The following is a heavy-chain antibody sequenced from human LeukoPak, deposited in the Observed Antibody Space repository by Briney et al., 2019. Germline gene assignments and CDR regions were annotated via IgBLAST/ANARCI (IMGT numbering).Heavy chain of an antibody. J-gene: IGHJ4*02. V-gene: IGHV3-23*01. CDR2: ISGSGGST. D-gene: IGHD1-26*01. CDR3: AKDLVGAQFDY. Sequence: GGSLRLSCAASGFTVSSKYMSWVRQAPGKGLEWVSAISGSGGSTYYADSVKGRFTISRDNSKNTLYLQMNSLRAEDTAVYYCAKDLVGAQFDYWGQGTLVTVSS. CDR1: GFTVSSKY.